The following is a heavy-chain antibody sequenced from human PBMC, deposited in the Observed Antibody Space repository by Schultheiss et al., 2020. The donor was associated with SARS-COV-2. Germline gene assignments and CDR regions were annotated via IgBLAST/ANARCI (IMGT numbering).Heavy chain of an antibody. CDR2: ISYDGSNK. D-gene: IGHD5-12*01. CDR1: GFTFGDYA. Sequence: GGSLRLSCTASGFTFGDYAMHWVRQAPGKGLEWVAVISYDGSNKYYADSVKGRFTISRDNSKNTLYLQMNSLRAEDTAVYYCAKDPGYSGYDKPLDYWGQGTLVTVSS. J-gene: IGHJ4*02. CDR3: AKDPGYSGYDKPLDY. V-gene: IGHV3-30*04.